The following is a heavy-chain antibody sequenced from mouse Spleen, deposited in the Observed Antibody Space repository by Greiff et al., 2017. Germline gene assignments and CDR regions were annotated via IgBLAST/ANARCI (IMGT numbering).Heavy chain of an antibody. V-gene: IGHV7-3*01. CDR2: IRNKANGYTT. J-gene: IGHJ4*01. Sequence: EVKLMESGGGLVQPGGSLSLSCAASGFTFTDYYMSWVRQPPGKALEWLGFIRNKANGYTTEYSASVKGRFTISRDNSQSILYLQMNALRAEDSATYYCARYHYDEAMDYWGQGTSVTVSS. CDR3: ARYHYDEAMDY. CDR1: GFTFTDYY. D-gene: IGHD2-4*01.